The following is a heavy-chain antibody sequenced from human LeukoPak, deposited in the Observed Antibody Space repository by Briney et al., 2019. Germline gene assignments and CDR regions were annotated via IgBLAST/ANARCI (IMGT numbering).Heavy chain of an antibody. D-gene: IGHD2-15*01. CDR2: ISGSGDST. J-gene: IGHJ4*02. CDR3: AEDVVVVVAAKPGI. V-gene: IGHV3-23*01. CDR1: GFTFSTYA. Sequence: GGSLRLPCAASGFTFSTYAMSWVRQAPGKGLEWVSTISGSGDSTYYTDSVKGRFTISRDNSKNRVYLQMNSLRAEDTAVYYCAEDVVVVVAAKPGIWGQGTLVTVSS.